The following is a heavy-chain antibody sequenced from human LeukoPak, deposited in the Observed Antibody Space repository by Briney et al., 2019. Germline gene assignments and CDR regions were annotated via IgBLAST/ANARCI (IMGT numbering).Heavy chain of an antibody. Sequence: GASVKVSCKASGYTFTSYYMHWVRQAPGRGLEWMGIINPSGGSTSYAQKFQGRVTMTRDTSTSTVYMELSSLRSEDTAVYYCASDRRAYCSSTSCFLDYWGQGTLVTVSS. CDR3: ASDRRAYCSSTSCFLDY. D-gene: IGHD2-2*01. CDR1: GYTFTSYY. V-gene: IGHV1-46*01. CDR2: INPSGGST. J-gene: IGHJ4*02.